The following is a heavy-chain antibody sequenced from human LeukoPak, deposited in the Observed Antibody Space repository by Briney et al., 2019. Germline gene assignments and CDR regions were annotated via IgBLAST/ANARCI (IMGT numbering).Heavy chain of an antibody. J-gene: IGHJ4*02. CDR2: ADHSGDT. CDR3: ARAAMDYSLWRCYKSFYFDN. V-gene: IGHV4-59*01. CDR1: GGFISRYY. Sequence: SETLSLTCTVSGGFISRYYWSWIRQPPGKGLEWIGYADHSGDTKHNPSLKSRVTISVDTSKRQISLKLRSVTAADTATYFCARAAMDYSLWRCYKSFYFDNWGQGTLVTVSS. D-gene: IGHD3-3*01.